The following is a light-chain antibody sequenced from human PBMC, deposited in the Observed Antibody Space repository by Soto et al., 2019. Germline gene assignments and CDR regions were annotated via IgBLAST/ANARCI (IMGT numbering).Light chain of an antibody. CDR1: KRIDTW. J-gene: IGKJ1*01. Sequence: IHTTPSPSIXAASNTYRVSISCGASKRIDTWLAWYHKKPGPDHXLXXXKATILQSGVPYRFSGSGSGKDLTLAISRCDRDDFGTHYCQQYATGYLWTICHGTQVDI. V-gene: IGKV1-5*03. CDR2: KAT. CDR3: QQYATGYLWT.